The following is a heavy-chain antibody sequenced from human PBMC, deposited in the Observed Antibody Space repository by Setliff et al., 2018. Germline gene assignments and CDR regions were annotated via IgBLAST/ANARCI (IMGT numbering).Heavy chain of an antibody. CDR1: GFTFSSYA. CDR3: ARETIAARGDFDY. J-gene: IGHJ4*02. CDR2: ISGSGGAT. D-gene: IGHD6-6*01. V-gene: IGHV3-23*01. Sequence: LRLSCAASGFTFSSYAMTWVRQAPGKGLEWVSGISGSGGATYYAASVKGRFSISRDNSKNTLSLQMNSLRAEDTAIYYCARETIAARGDFDYWGQGTLVTVSS.